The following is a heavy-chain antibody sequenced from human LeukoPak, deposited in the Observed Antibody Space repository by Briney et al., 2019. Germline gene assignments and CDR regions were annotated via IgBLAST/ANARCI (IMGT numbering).Heavy chain of an antibody. CDR3: ARRAPWMHSYGFDI. CDR2: INHSGST. D-gene: IGHD5-12*01. V-gene: IGHV4-34*01. Sequence: SETLSLTSAVYAGSFSGYYWSWIRQPPGKGREGSGEINHSGSTNYNPSLKSRVIISVDTSKNPFSLKLSSVSAADTAVYYCARRAPWMHSYGFDIWGQGPMVTVSS. J-gene: IGHJ3*02. CDR1: AGSFSGYY.